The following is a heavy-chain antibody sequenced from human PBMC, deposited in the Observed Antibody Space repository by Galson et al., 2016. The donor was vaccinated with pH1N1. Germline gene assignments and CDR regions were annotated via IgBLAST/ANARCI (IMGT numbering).Heavy chain of an antibody. CDR3: ARETPYSSGWGYYYGMDV. J-gene: IGHJ6*02. CDR2: TSYDGSNK. D-gene: IGHD6-19*01. V-gene: IGHV3-30-3*01. Sequence: SLRLSCAASGFTFSTYAMHWVRQAPGKGLEWVALTSYDGSNKYYADSVKGRFTISRDNSKNTLYLEMNSLRAEDTAVYCCARETPYSSGWGYYYGMDVWGQGTTVTVSS. CDR1: GFTFSTYA.